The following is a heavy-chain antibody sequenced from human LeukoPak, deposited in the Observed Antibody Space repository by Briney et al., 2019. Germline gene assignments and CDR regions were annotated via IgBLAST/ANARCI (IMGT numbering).Heavy chain of an antibody. J-gene: IGHJ2*01. V-gene: IGHV4-59*08. CDR2: IYYSGGT. CDR1: GGSISTYY. CDR3: ARHFTSYCGGDCYFPVYFDL. D-gene: IGHD2-21*02. Sequence: SETLSLTCTVSGGSISTYYWSWIRQPPGKGVEWIGYIYYSGGTKYIPSLKSRVAISVDTSKNQFSLKLSSVTAADTAVYYCARHFTSYCGGDCYFPVYFDLWGRGTLVTVSP.